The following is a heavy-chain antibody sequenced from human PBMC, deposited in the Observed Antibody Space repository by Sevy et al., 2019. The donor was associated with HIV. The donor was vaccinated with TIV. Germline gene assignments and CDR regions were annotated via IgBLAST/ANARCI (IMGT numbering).Heavy chain of an antibody. V-gene: IGHV1-18*04. D-gene: IGHD3-10*01. CDR1: GYTFTSYG. CDR2: ISAYNGNT. J-gene: IGHJ3*02. Sequence: ASVKVSCKASGYTFTSYGISWVRQAPGQGLEWMGWISAYNGNTNYAQKLQGRVTMTTDTSTGTAYMELRSLRSDDTAVYYCARGVTMVRGVRQSPRTTDAFDIWGQGTMVTVSS. CDR3: ARGVTMVRGVRQSPRTTDAFDI.